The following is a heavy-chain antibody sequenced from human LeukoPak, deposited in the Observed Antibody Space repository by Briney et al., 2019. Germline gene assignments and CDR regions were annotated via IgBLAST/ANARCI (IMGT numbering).Heavy chain of an antibody. CDR3: ARASLYSSGWLGDY. CDR1: GFTFSSYA. CDR2: ISYDGSNK. Sequence: HSGGSLRLSCAASGFTFSSYAMHWVRQAPGKGLEWVAVISYDGSNKYYADSVKGRFTISRDNSKNTLYLQMNSLRAEDTAVYYCARASLYSSGWLGDYWGQGTLVTVSS. V-gene: IGHV3-30*04. D-gene: IGHD6-19*01. J-gene: IGHJ4*02.